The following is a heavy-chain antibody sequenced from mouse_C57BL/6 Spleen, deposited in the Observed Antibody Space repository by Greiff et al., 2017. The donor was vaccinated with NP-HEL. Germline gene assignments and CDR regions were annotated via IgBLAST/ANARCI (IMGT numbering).Heavy chain of an antibody. CDR2: ISSGGSYT. Sequence: EVQGVESGGDLVKPGGSLKLSCAASGFTFSSYGMSWVRQTPDKRLEWVATISSGGSYTYYPDSVKGRFTISRDNAKNTRYLQMSSLKSEDTAMYYCARHLGYGSAFAYWGKGTLVTVSA. V-gene: IGHV5-6*01. CDR3: ARHLGYGSAFAY. D-gene: IGHD1-1*01. CDR1: GFTFSSYG. J-gene: IGHJ3*01.